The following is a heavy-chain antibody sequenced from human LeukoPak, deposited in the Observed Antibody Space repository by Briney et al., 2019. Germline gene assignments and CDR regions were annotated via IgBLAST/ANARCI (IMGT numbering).Heavy chain of an antibody. CDR2: TYYRSKWRI. Sequence: SQTLSLTCGISGDSVSSNNIAWNWIRQPPSRGLEWLGRTYYRSKWRIDYAVSVKSRITINSDTSKNQFSLQLESVTPDDTAVYYCARGKYSAFDIWGQGTMVTVSS. CDR3: ARGKYSAFDI. J-gene: IGHJ3*02. V-gene: IGHV6-1*01. D-gene: IGHD2/OR15-2a*01. CDR1: GDSVSSNNIA.